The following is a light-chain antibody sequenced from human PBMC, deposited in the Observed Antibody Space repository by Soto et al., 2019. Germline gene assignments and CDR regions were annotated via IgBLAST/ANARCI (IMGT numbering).Light chain of an antibody. Sequence: DIQMTQSPSSLSASVGDRVTITCRASQSISSHLNWYQQKPGKAPKLLIYAASSLQSGVPSRFSGSVSGTDFTLTISSLQPEGFATYYCQQSYSTPFTFGPGTKVDI. J-gene: IGKJ3*01. CDR3: QQSYSTPFT. V-gene: IGKV1-39*01. CDR1: QSISSH. CDR2: AAS.